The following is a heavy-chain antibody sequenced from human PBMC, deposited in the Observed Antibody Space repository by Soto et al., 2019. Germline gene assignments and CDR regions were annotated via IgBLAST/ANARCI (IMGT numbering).Heavy chain of an antibody. J-gene: IGHJ4*02. Sequence: QVQLVESGGGVVQPGRSLRLSCAESGFTFSSYGMHWVRQAPGKGLEWVAVIWYDGSNKYYADSVKGRFTISRDNSKNTLYLQMNSLRAEDTAVYYCARDRDGDYEIDYWGQGTLVTVSS. V-gene: IGHV3-33*01. CDR3: ARDRDGDYEIDY. D-gene: IGHD4-17*01. CDR1: GFTFSSYG. CDR2: IWYDGSNK.